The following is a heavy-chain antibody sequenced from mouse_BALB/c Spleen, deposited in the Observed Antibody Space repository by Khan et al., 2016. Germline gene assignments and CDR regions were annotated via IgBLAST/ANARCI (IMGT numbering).Heavy chain of an antibody. Sequence: EVELVESGGGLVKPGGSLKLSCAASGFTFSDYYMYWVRQTPEKRLEWVATISDGGSYTYYPDSVKGRFTISRDNAKDNPYLQMSSRRSEDTAMYSCARDLNVYFDVWGAGTPVTVAS. V-gene: IGHV5-4*02. CDR2: ISDGGSYT. CDR3: ARDLNVYFDV. J-gene: IGHJ1*01. CDR1: GFTFSDYY.